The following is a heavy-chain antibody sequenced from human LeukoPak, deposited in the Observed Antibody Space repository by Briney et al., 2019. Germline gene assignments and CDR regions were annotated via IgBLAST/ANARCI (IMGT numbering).Heavy chain of an antibody. Sequence: AGGSLRLSCAASGFTFSSYSMSWVRQAPGKGLEWLSYVTTSASTIYYADSVRGRFTISRDNAKNSLYLQMNSLRDEDTAVYYCARKSGGLGWWGQGTLVTVSS. D-gene: IGHD5-12*01. CDR2: VTTSASTI. V-gene: IGHV3-48*02. CDR1: GFTFSSYS. J-gene: IGHJ4*02. CDR3: ARKSGGLGW.